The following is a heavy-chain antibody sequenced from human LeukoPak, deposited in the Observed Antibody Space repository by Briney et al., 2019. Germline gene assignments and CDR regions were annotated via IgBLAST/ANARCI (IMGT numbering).Heavy chain of an antibody. Sequence: GGSLRLSCAASGFTFSSYGINWVRQAPGKGLEWVSYISTSGSTTHYADSVKGRFTISRDNAKNSLYLQMNSLRGGDTAVYYCARARTSQQLNSFDIWGQGTMVTVSS. D-gene: IGHD6-13*01. CDR3: ARARTSQQLNSFDI. J-gene: IGHJ3*02. CDR1: GFTFSSYG. CDR2: ISTSGSTT. V-gene: IGHV3-48*03.